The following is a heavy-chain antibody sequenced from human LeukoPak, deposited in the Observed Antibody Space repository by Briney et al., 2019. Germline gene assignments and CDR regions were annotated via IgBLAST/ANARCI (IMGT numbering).Heavy chain of an antibody. D-gene: IGHD3-22*01. V-gene: IGHV3-48*01. CDR1: GFTFRSYS. CDR2: ISSSSSTI. J-gene: IGHJ4*02. Sequence: PGGSLRLSCAASGFTFRSYSMNWVRQAPGKGLEWVSYISSSSSTIYYADSVKGRFTISRDNAKNSLYLQMNSLRAEDTAVYYCAREAIQRYYYDSSGFDYWGQGTLVTVSS. CDR3: AREAIQRYYYDSSGFDY.